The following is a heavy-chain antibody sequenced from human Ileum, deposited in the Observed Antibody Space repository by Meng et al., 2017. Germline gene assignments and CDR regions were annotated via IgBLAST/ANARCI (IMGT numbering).Heavy chain of an antibody. CDR3: ARHGGYYQGF. CDR1: SGSIPSDTY. V-gene: IGHV4-4*02. J-gene: IGHJ4*02. CDR2: ISHLGST. Sequence: VQLQESGLGLVKPSWSLSLTCAVSSGSIPSDTYWSWVRLPPGKGLEWIGQISHLGSTFYNPSLKSRVTMSVDKSKSKFSLMLTSVTAADTAVYYCARHGGYYQGFWGQGTLVTVAS. D-gene: IGHD4-23*01.